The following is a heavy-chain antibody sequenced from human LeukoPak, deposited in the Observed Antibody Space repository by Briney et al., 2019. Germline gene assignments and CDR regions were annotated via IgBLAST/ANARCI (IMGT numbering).Heavy chain of an antibody. Sequence: PSETLSLTCIVSAGSTRGYYWSWIRQPPGKGLEWIGSIYHSGSTYYNPSLKSRVTISVDTSKNQFSLKLSSVTAADTAVYYCARDHGDYWGQGTLVTVSS. CDR1: AGSTRGYY. CDR3: ARDHGDY. J-gene: IGHJ4*02. CDR2: IYHSGST. V-gene: IGHV4-38-2*02.